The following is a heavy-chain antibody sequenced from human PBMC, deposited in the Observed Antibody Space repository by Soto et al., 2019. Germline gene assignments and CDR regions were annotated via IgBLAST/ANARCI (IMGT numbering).Heavy chain of an antibody. CDR1: GFTFSSYW. CDR2: INSDGSST. V-gene: IGHV3-74*01. D-gene: IGHD1-1*01. CDR3: ARDDLERPPGPGFDYYYYYMDV. Sequence: GGSLRLSCAASGFTFSSYWMHWVRQAPGKGLVWVSRINSDGSSTSYADSVKGRFTISRDNAKNTLYLQMNSLRAEDTAVYYCARDDLERPPGPGFDYYYYYMDVWGKGTTVTVSS. J-gene: IGHJ6*03.